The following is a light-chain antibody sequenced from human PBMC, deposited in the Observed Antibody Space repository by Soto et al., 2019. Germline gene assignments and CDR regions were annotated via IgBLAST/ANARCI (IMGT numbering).Light chain of an antibody. CDR2: EVN. CDR1: SSDVGGYKY. V-gene: IGLV2-8*01. CDR3: SSYAGINNLGV. J-gene: IGLJ1*01. Sequence: QSVLTQPPSASGSPGQSVTISCTGTSSDVGGYKYVSWYQQHPGKAPKLMIFEVNKRPSGVPDRFSGSKSGNTASLTVSGLQAEDEADYYCSSYAGINNLGVFGTGTKLTFL.